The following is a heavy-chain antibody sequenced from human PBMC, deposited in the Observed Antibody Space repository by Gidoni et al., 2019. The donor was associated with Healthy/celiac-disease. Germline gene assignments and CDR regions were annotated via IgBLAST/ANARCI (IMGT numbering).Heavy chain of an antibody. Sequence: EVQLVESGGGLVQPGGSLRLSCAASGFTFSSYWMHWVRQAPGKGLVWVSRINSDGSSTSYADSVKGRFTISRDNAKNTLYLQMNSLRAEDTAVYYCARDEPFVVVPAAIRDWGQGTLVTVSS. CDR3: ARDEPFVVVPAAIRD. CDR2: INSDGSST. J-gene: IGHJ4*02. D-gene: IGHD2-2*02. V-gene: IGHV3-74*01. CDR1: GFTFSSYW.